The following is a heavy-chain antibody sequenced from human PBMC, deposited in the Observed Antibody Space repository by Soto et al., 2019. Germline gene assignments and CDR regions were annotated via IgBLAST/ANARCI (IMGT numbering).Heavy chain of an antibody. CDR1: GFTFSRYD. CDR2: IGTAGDT. CDR3: TRGGAMAGHAFDM. V-gene: IGHV3-13*01. Sequence: PGGSLRLSCAVPGFTFSRYDMHWVRLATGKGLEWVSSIGTAGDTYYAASVKGRFTISRENVKNSLYLQMNSLRAGDTAVYYCTRGGAMAGHAFDMWGQGTMVTVSS. D-gene: IGHD6-19*01. J-gene: IGHJ3*02.